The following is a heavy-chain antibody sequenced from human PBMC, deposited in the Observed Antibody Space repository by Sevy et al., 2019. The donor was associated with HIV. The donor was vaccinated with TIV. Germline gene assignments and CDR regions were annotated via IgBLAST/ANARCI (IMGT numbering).Heavy chain of an antibody. CDR1: GFPFSNYA. CDR2: LIGGGSRT. D-gene: IGHD6-25*01. CDR3: ARNLSPSGAFDI. Sequence: GGSLRLSCAASGFPFSNYAMSWVRQAPGKGLEWVSTLIGGGSRTYYADSVTGRFIISRDNSRNTLYLQMNSLRAEDTAIYYCARNLSPSGAFDIWGQGTRVTVSS. V-gene: IGHV3-23*01. J-gene: IGHJ3*02.